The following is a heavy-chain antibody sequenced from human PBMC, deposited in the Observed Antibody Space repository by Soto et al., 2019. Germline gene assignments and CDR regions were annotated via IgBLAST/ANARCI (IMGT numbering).Heavy chain of an antibody. CDR2: IIPIFRTP. Sequence: SVKVSCKASGDTFDTFAISWVLQAPGEGLEWMGGIIPIFRTPDYGQKFQGRVTITADESTSTAYMELSSLRSEDTAVYYCARDKDREQLGGNYYYTLDVWGQGTTVTVSS. CDR1: GDTFDTFA. J-gene: IGHJ6*02. CDR3: ARDKDREQLGGNYYYTLDV. V-gene: IGHV1-69*13. D-gene: IGHD1-1*01.